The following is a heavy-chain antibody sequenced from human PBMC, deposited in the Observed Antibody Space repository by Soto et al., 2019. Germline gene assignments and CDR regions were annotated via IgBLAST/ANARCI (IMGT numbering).Heavy chain of an antibody. CDR1: GGSISSSNW. J-gene: IGHJ1*01. D-gene: IGHD3-10*01. Sequence: QVQLQESGPGLVKPSGTLSLTCAVSGGSISSSNWWSWVRQPPGKGLEWIGEIYHSGSTNYNPSLKSRVTISVDKSKNQFSPKLSSVTAADTAVYYCARDSSGATGTRYFQHWGQGTLVTVSS. V-gene: IGHV4-4*02. CDR3: ARDSSGATGTRYFQH. CDR2: IYHSGST.